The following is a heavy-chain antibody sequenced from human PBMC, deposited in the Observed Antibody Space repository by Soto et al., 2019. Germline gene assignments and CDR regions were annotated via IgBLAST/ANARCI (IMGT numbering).Heavy chain of an antibody. J-gene: IGHJ6*02. V-gene: IGHV1-69*08. Sequence: QVPMVQSGAELKKPGSSVKVSCEASGGTFNSHTIIAWVRQAPGQGPEWMGRIIPTLDIVDYAQKFQDRVTITADRPTNTAFMELRSLVSEDTAVYYCARDERGYNYVSDYGLDVWGQGTMVTVS. D-gene: IGHD5-18*01. CDR2: IIPTLDIV. CDR3: ARDERGYNYVSDYGLDV. CDR1: GGTFNSHT.